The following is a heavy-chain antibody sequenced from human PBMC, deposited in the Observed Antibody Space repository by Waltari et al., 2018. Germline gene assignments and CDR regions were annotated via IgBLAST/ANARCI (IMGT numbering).Heavy chain of an antibody. V-gene: IGHV4-59*01. Sequence: QVQVQESGPGLVKPSESLSLTCTVSGGSINHYFWSWIRQPPGRALECVAYIYHSGNTNCNPSLNSRVTISEDTSENQFSLKLNSVTAADTAVYYCARVGGTYGNSFDLWGEGIMVTVSS. J-gene: IGHJ3*01. CDR3: ARVGGTYGNSFDL. CDR1: GGSINHYF. CDR2: IYHSGNT. D-gene: IGHD1-26*01.